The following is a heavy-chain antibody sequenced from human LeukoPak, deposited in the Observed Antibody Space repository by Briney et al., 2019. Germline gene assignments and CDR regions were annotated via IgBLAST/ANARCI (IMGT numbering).Heavy chain of an antibody. V-gene: IGHV5-51*01. J-gene: IGHJ4*02. CDR2: ISPADSDT. D-gene: IGHD2-21*02. CDR3: ARPAYCGSDCLAV. CDR1: GYSFTSYW. Sequence: GESLKISCMGSGYSFTSYWIALVRQMPGKGLEWMGFISPADSDTRYSPSFQGQVTISADKSINTAYLQWSSLKASDTAMYYCARPAYCGSDCLAVWGQGTLVTVSS.